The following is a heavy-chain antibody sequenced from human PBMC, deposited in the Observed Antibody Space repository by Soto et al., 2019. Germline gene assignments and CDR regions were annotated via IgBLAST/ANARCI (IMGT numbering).Heavy chain of an antibody. V-gene: IGHV1-18*01. CDR2: ISGYNGNT. Sequence: QVQLVQSGAEVKKPGASVRVSCKASGYTFTTYGISWVRQAPGQGLEWVGWISGYNGNTNYAQRLQGRGTMTTDTSTRTAYMELRSLRSDDTAVYYCARDGDAGRGQGVPAAMGVAWTYNYYYGMDVWGQGTTVTVSS. D-gene: IGHD2-2*01. CDR3: ARDGDAGRGQGVPAAMGVAWTYNYYYGMDV. J-gene: IGHJ6*02. CDR1: GYTFTTYG.